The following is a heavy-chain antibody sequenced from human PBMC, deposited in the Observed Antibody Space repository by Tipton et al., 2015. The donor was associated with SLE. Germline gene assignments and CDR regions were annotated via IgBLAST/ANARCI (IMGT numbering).Heavy chain of an antibody. CDR1: NVSISSSTYY. Sequence: LRLSCTVSNVSISSSTYYWNWIRQPAGKELEWIGRIYHSGSTNYNPSLKSRLTMSVDTSKNQFSLKLSSVTAADTAVYYCAATLDSDYGSGKRGAFDVWGQGKTVAVSS. D-gene: IGHD3-10*01. J-gene: IGHJ3*01. V-gene: IGHV4-61*02. CDR2: IYHSGST. CDR3: AATLDSDYGSGKRGAFDV.